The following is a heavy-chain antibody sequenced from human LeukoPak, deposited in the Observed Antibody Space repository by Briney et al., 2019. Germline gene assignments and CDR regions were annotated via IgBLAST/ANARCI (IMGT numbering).Heavy chain of an antibody. CDR2: ISSSGSTI. V-gene: IGHV3-11*01. D-gene: IGHD3-9*01. CDR3: ARGGLRYFDWHSFDY. Sequence: PGGSLRLSCAASGFKFSDHYIDWVRQAPGKGLEWVSYISSSGSTIYYADSVKGRFTISRDNAKNSLYLQMNSLRAEDTAVYYCARGGLRYFDWHSFDYWGQGTLVTVSS. J-gene: IGHJ4*02. CDR1: GFKFSDHY.